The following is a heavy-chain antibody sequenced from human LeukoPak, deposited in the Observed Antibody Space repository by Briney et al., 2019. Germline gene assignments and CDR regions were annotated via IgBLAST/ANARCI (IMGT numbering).Heavy chain of an antibody. J-gene: IGHJ4*02. D-gene: IGHD3-10*01. V-gene: IGHV7-4-1*02. CDR3: ATHPRLSAPTVLP. Sequence: ASVKVSCKASGYTFRSYAMNWVRQAPGQGLEWMGWINTNTGNPTYAQGFTGRFVFSLDTSVNTADLQISSLKAEDTAVYYCATHPRLSAPTVLPWGQGTLVTVSS. CDR1: GYTFRSYA. CDR2: INTNTGNP.